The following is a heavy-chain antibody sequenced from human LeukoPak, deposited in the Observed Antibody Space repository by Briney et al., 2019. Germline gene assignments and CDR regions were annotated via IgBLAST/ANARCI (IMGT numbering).Heavy chain of an antibody. V-gene: IGHV3-7*01. Sequence: GGSLRLSCAASGFTLSSYWMSWVRQAPGKGLEWVAYIKQDGSEKYYVDSVKGRFTISRDNAKNSLYLQMNSLRAEDTAVYDCARLRDHCSGGSCYYFDYWGQGTLVTVSS. CDR2: IKQDGSEK. CDR1: GFTLSSYW. CDR3: ARLRDHCSGGSCYYFDY. J-gene: IGHJ4*02. D-gene: IGHD2-15*01.